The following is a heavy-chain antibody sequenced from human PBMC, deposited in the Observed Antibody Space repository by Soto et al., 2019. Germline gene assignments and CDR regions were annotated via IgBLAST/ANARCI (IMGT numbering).Heavy chain of an antibody. V-gene: IGHV4-34*01. D-gene: IGHD2-2*01. J-gene: IGHJ4*02. CDR2: INHSGST. CDR1: GGSFSGYY. Sequence: SETLSLTCAVYGGSFSGYYWSWIRQPPGKGLEWIGEINHSGSTNYNPSLKSRVTISVDTSKNQFSLKLSSVTAADTAVYYCARGPRAYCSSTSCYVRPGGSGRSFDYWGQGTLVTVSS. CDR3: ARGPRAYCSSTSCYVRPGGSGRSFDY.